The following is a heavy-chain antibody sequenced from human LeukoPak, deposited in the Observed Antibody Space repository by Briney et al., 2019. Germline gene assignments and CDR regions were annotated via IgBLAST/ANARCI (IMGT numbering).Heavy chain of an antibody. V-gene: IGHV4-34*01. CDR1: GTSFSSYY. Sequence: SETLSLTCAVSGTSFSSYYWSWIRQPPGKGLEWIGEVNHSGYTNDNPSLKSRVTISVDTSKDQFSLRMRSVTAADTGVYFCARMTTGHDFWGQGTLVTVSS. CDR3: ARMTTGHDF. J-gene: IGHJ4*02. CDR2: VNHSGYT. D-gene: IGHD4-17*01.